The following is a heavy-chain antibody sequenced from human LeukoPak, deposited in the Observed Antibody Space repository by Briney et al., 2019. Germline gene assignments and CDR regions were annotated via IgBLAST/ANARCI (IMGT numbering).Heavy chain of an antibody. Sequence: GASVKVSCKASGYTFTGYYMHWVRQAPGQGLEWMGRINPNSGGTNYAQKFQGRVTMTRDTSISTAYMELSRLRSDDKAVYYCARDKYNWNYALDYWGQGTLVTVSS. V-gene: IGHV1-2*06. D-gene: IGHD1-7*01. J-gene: IGHJ4*02. CDR2: INPNSGGT. CDR3: ARDKYNWNYALDY. CDR1: GYTFTGYY.